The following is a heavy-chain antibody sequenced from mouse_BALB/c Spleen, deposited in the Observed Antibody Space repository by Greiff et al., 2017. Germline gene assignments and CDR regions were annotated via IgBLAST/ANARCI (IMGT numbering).Heavy chain of an antibody. V-gene: IGHV1-14*01. CDR1: GYTFTSYV. Sequence: VQLQQSGPELVKPGASVKMSCKASGYTFTSYVMHWVKQKPGQGLEWIGYINPYNDGTKYNEKFKGKATLTSDKSSSTAYMELSSLTSEDSAVYYCANYGNPLTGAMDYWGQGTSVTVSS. CDR3: ANYGNPLTGAMDY. J-gene: IGHJ4*01. D-gene: IGHD2-1*01. CDR2: INPYNDGT.